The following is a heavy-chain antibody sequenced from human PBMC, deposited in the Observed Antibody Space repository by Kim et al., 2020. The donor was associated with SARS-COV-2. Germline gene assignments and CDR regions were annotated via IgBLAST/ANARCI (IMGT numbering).Heavy chain of an antibody. CDR2: INPNSGGT. J-gene: IGHJ6*02. CDR3: ASWAELVPAAQEIRRRNYYYYYGMDV. CDR1: GYTFTGYY. D-gene: IGHD2-2*01. V-gene: IGHV1-2*06. Sequence: ASVKVSCKASGYTFTGYYMHWVRQAPGQGLEWMGRINPNSGGTNYAQKFQGRFTMTRDTSISTAYMELSRLKSDDTAVYYCASWAELVPAAQEIRRRNYYYYYGMDVWGQGTTVTVSS.